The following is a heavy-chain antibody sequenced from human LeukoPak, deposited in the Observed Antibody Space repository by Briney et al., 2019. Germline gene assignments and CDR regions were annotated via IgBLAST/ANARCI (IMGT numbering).Heavy chain of an antibody. V-gene: IGHV3-21*01. CDR1: GFTFSSYS. Sequence: GGSLRLSCAASGFTFSSYSMNWVRQAPGKGLEWVSSISSSSSYIYYADSVKGRFTISRDNAKNSLYLQMNSLRAEDTAVYYCARVHPHFAFDIWGQGKMVTVSS. J-gene: IGHJ3*02. CDR2: ISSSSSYI. CDR3: ARVHPHFAFDI.